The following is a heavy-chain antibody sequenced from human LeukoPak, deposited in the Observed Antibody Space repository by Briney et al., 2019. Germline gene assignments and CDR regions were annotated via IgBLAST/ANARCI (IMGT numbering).Heavy chain of an antibody. J-gene: IGHJ2*01. D-gene: IGHD4-23*01. CDR2: ISAYKGNT. CDR3: ARDHGGKVDRYFDL. Sequence: ASVKVSCKASGYPLASYVISWVRQAPGQGLEWMGWISAYKGNTNYAQKFQGRVTMTTDTSTSTAYMELRSLRSDDTAVYYCARDHGGKVDRYFDLWGRGTLVTVSS. CDR1: GYPLASYV. V-gene: IGHV1-18*01.